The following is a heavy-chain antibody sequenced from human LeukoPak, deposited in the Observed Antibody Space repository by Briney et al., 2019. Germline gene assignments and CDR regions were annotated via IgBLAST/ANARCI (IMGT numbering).Heavy chain of an antibody. J-gene: IGHJ6*03. CDR2: IYYSGTT. V-gene: IGHV4-59*01. D-gene: IGHD1-26*01. Sequence: PSETLSLTCTVYGGSISSYYWSWIRQPPGKGLEGMGYIYYSGTTNYNPYLKSRVTISVDSSKNQFSLKLSSVTAADTAVYYCARESPSGSYCYYCYYMDLWGKGTRSPSP. CDR1: GGSISSYY. CDR3: ARESPSGSYCYYCYYMDL.